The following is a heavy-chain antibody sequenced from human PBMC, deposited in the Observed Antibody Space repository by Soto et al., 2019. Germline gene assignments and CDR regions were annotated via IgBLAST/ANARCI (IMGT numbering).Heavy chain of an antibody. Sequence: SETLSLTCAVSGGSMSSYFWSWIRQSAGKGLEWVGRIYPNGNTNFNPSLRRRVTMSVDTSKNQFSLKLTSMTAAGTAVYYCARVNHGDYLDYWGQGTQVTVS. CDR2: IYPNGNT. V-gene: IGHV4-4*07. D-gene: IGHD4-17*01. J-gene: IGHJ4*02. CDR1: GGSMSSYF. CDR3: ARVNHGDYLDY.